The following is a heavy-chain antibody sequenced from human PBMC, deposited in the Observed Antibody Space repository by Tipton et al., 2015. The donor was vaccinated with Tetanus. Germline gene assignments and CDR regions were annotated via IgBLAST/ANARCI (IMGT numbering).Heavy chain of an antibody. CDR2: IFHDGTT. Sequence: TLSLTCAVSGVSISTSDWWSWVRQPPGKGLEWIGEIFHDGTTNYNPSLKSRVTISVDKSKSQFSLKWTSVTAADTAVYYCASHLGPCTSTSCQPFAYWGQGTLVTVSS. J-gene: IGHJ4*02. D-gene: IGHD2-2*01. CDR1: GVSISTSDW. V-gene: IGHV4-4*02. CDR3: ASHLGPCTSTSCQPFAY.